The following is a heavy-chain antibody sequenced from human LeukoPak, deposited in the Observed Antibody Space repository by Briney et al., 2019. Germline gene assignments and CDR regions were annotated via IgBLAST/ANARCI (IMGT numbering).Heavy chain of an antibody. CDR2: INPSGGST. CDR1: GYTFTSYY. V-gene: IGHV1-46*01. CDR3: ARFQTGTQDWFDP. D-gene: IGHD1-7*01. J-gene: IGHJ5*02. Sequence: ASVKVSCKASGYTFTSYYMHWVRQAPGQGLEWMGIINPSGGSTSYAQKFQGRVTMTRDTSTSTAYMELRSLRSDDTAVYYCARFQTGTQDWFDPWGQGTLVTVSS.